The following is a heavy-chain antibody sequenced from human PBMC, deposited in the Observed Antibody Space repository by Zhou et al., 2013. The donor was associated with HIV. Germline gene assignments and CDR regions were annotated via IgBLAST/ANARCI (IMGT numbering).Heavy chain of an antibody. Sequence: QVQLVQSGAEVKKPGSSVKVSCKASGGTFSNYAISWVRQAPGQGLEWMGGIIPIFEAASYAQKFQDRLTITTDESTTTAYMDLSSLRSEDTAIYYCARRTCSRTSCYIDYWGQGTLVTVSS. J-gene: IGHJ4*02. CDR1: GGTFSNYA. V-gene: IGHV1-69*05. CDR2: IIPIFEAA. D-gene: IGHD2-2*02. CDR3: ARRTCSRTSCYIDY.